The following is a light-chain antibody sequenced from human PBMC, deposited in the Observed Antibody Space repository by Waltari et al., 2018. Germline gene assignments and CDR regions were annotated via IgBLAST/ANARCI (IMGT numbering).Light chain of an antibody. CDR2: NTI. J-gene: IGKJ2*01. Sequence: DLPMSPSQPSSSASVADRVTITCRASQYISSYLNWYQQKPEKPPKVLSYNTIRMATGVPSRDSGGGAETEFSLTISSLQPEGLATYYCQQKKSYPYTFGRGTKVEIK. V-gene: IGKV1-39*01. CDR3: QQKKSYPYT. CDR1: QYISSY.